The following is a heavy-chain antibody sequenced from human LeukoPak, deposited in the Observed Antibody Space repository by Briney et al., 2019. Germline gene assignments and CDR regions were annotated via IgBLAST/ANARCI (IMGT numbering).Heavy chain of an antibody. J-gene: IGHJ5*02. CDR3: ARVRGYSSSDWFDP. Sequence: AASVKVSCQASGYTLTGYYMHWVRQAPGQGLEWMGWINPNSGGKHYAQKFQGRVTMNLDTPISTASVAPSRQRSDDTHVYLLARVRGYSSSDWFDPWGQGTLVTVSS. D-gene: IGHD6-6*01. CDR2: INPNSGGK. V-gene: IGHV1-2*02. CDR1: GYTLTGYY.